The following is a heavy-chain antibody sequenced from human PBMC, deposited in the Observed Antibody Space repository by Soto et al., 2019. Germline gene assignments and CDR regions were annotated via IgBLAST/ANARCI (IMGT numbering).Heavy chain of an antibody. V-gene: IGHV5-51*01. CDR2: IYPGDSDT. CDR1: GYRFTSYL. Sequence: GESLKLSCQGSGYRFTSYLIGWVRQLPGKGLEWMGIIYPGDSDTRYSPSFQGQVTISADKSISTAYLQWSSLKASDTALYYCARRSSQPMPCWCYDMDVWGQGTMVTVSS. CDR3: ARRSSQPMPCWCYDMDV. J-gene: IGHJ6*02. D-gene: IGHD2-2*01.